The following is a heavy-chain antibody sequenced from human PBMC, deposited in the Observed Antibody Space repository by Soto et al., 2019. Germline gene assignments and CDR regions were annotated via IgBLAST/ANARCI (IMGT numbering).Heavy chain of an antibody. Sequence: ALVKVSCKVSGYTLTELSMHLGRQAPGKGLEWMGGFDPEDGETIYAQKFQGRVTMTEDTSTDTAYMELSSLRSEDTAVYYCATTRPDDAFDIWGQGTMVTVSS. CDR3: ATTRPDDAFDI. CDR1: GYTLTELS. J-gene: IGHJ3*02. V-gene: IGHV1-24*01. CDR2: FDPEDGET.